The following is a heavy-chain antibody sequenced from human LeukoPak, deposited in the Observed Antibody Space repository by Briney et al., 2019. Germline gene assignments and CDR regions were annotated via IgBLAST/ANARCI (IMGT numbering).Heavy chain of an antibody. CDR3: ARKSSSSFGDY. CDR2: IWYDGSNK. J-gene: IGHJ4*02. CDR1: GFTFSSYG. D-gene: IGHD6-6*01. Sequence: PGGSLRLSCAASGFTFSSYGMHWVRQAPGKGLEWVAVIWYDGSNKYHADSVKGRFTISRDDSKNTLYLQMNSLRAEDTAVYYCARKSSSSFGDYWGQGTLVTVSS. V-gene: IGHV3-33*01.